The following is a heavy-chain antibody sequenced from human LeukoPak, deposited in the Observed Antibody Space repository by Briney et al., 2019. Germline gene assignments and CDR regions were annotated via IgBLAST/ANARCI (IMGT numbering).Heavy chain of an antibody. J-gene: IGHJ3*02. D-gene: IGHD7-27*01. CDR3: ARGLWASDSFDI. Sequence: SQTLSLTCAISGDSVSSNSAAWNWIRQSPSRGLEWLGRTYYRSKWYNDYAVSVKGRITINPDTSNDQFSLQPNSVTPEDTAVYYCARGLWASDSFDIWGQGTMVTVSS. CDR2: TYYRSKWYN. V-gene: IGHV6-1*01. CDR1: GDSVSSNSAA.